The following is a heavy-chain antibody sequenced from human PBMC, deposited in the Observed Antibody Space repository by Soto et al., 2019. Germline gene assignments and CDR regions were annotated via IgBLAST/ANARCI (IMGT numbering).Heavy chain of an antibody. D-gene: IGHD2-2*01. CDR2: ISAYNGNT. CDR1: GYTFTSYG. CDR3: ARDLGYCSSTSCYRTGMDV. J-gene: IGHJ6*02. Sequence: QVQLVQSGAEVKKPGASVKVSCKASGYTFTSYGISWMRQAPGQGLEWMGWISAYNGNTNYAQKLQGRVTMTTDTPTSTAFMELRSLRSDDTAVYYCARDLGYCSSTSCYRTGMDVWGQGTTVTVSS. V-gene: IGHV1-18*01.